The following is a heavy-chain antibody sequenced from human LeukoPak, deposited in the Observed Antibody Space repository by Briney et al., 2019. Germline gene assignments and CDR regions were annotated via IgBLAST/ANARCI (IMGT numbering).Heavy chain of an antibody. V-gene: IGHV1-2*02. D-gene: IGHD2/OR15-2a*01. CDR2: INPNSGGT. CDR1: GYIFTGYL. CDR3: ARGSGSEVVSYVDY. J-gene: IGHJ4*02. Sequence: ASVKVSCEASGYIFTGYLMHSVRQAPGQGLEWMGRINPNSGGTNYAQTFQGVVTLTRDASISTAYMELSSLRSDDAAVYYCARGSGSEVVSYVDYWGQGTLVTVSS.